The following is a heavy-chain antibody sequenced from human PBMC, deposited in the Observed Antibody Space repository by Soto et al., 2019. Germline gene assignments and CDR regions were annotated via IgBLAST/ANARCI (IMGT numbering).Heavy chain of an antibody. CDR1: GFTFSNYD. D-gene: IGHD3-16*02. J-gene: IGHJ5*02. CDR3: ANNRNTGVHGTSCGFGP. CDR2: ISVSGDST. V-gene: IGHV3-23*01. Sequence: GGSLRLSCAASGFTFSNYDMSWVRQAPGKGLGWVSAISVSGDSTYYAESVKGRFTISRDNSKNNLYLQMNTLSAEETAVYYCANNRNTGVHGTSCGFGPWGQGTLVTVSS.